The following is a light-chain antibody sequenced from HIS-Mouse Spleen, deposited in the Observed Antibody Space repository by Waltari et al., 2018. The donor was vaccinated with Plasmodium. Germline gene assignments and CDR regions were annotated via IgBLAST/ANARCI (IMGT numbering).Light chain of an antibody. CDR2: DAS. Sequence: DIQMTQSPYSLSASAGDRVTITCQASQDISNYLNWYQQKPGKAPKRLLYDASNLETGVPSRFSGSGSGTDFTFTISSLQPEDIATYYCQQYDNLPPYTFGQGTKLEIK. CDR1: QDISNY. CDR3: QQYDNLPPYT. V-gene: IGKV1-33*01. J-gene: IGKJ2*01.